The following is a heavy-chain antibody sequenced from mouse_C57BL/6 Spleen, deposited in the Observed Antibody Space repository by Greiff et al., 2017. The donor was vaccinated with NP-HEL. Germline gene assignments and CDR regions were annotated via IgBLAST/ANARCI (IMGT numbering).Heavy chain of an antibody. Sequence: QVQLQQSGAELVRPGASVTLSCKASGYTFTDYEMHWVKQTPVHGLEWIGAIDPETGGTAYNQKFKGKAILTADKSSSTAYMELRSLTSEDSAVYYCTRSCTGGLRAWFADWGQGTLVTVSA. V-gene: IGHV1-15*01. CDR3: TRSCTGGLRAWFAD. D-gene: IGHD2-4*01. CDR1: GYTFTDYE. CDR2: IDPETGGT. J-gene: IGHJ3*01.